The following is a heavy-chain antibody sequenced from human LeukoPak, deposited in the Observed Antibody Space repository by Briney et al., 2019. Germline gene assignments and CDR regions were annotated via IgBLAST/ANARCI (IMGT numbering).Heavy chain of an antibody. CDR1: GFTFSSYL. D-gene: IGHD3-10*01. CDR3: ARGSITIGRYDY. J-gene: IGHJ4*02. Sequence: PGGSLRLSCAASGFTFSSYLMSWVRQAPGKGLEWVANIRQDGSEKYYVDSVKGQLTISRDNAKNSLYLQMNSLRDEDTAVYYCARGSITIGRYDYWGQGTLVTVSS. CDR2: IRQDGSEK. V-gene: IGHV3-7*01.